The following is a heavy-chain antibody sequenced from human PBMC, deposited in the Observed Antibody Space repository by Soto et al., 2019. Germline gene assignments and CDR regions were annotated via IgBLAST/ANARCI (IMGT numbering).Heavy chain of an antibody. V-gene: IGHV3-66*01. J-gene: IGHJ4*02. Sequence: GGSLRLSCAASGLTVMSNHMTWVRQAPGKGLEWVSIIYRDGTTYYADSVKGRFTISRDSSENTLYLQMSSLRAEDTAVYYCVRGEGGWETYWGQGTLVTVS. CDR1: GLTVMSNH. CDR2: IYRDGTT. CDR3: VRGEGGWETY. D-gene: IGHD6-19*01.